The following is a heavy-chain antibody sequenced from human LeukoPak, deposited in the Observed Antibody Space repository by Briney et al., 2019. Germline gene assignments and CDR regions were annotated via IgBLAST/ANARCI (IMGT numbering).Heavy chain of an antibody. CDR3: ARDGEQQLVRGGYYYYMDV. J-gene: IGHJ6*03. CDR1: GGSISSSNW. V-gene: IGHV4-4*02. Sequence: SETLSLTCAVSGGSISSSNWWSWVRQPPGKGLEWIGEIYHSGSTNYNPSLKSRVTISVDKSKNQFSLKLSSVTAADTAVYYCARDGEQQLVRGGYYYYMDVWGKGTTVTVSS. D-gene: IGHD6-13*01. CDR2: IYHSGST.